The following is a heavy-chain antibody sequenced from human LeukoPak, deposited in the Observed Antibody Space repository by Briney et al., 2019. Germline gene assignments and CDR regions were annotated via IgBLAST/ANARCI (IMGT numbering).Heavy chain of an antibody. CDR2: IIPILGIA. D-gene: IGHD2-2*01. CDR1: GGTFSSYA. V-gene: IGHV1-69*04. CDR3: ARVRWDQLPYNWFDP. Sequence: SVKVSCKASGGTFSSYAISWVRQAPGQGLEWTGRIIPILGIANYAQKFQGRVTITADKSTSTAYMELSSLRSEDTAVYYRARVRWDQLPYNWFDPWGQGTLVTVSS. J-gene: IGHJ5*02.